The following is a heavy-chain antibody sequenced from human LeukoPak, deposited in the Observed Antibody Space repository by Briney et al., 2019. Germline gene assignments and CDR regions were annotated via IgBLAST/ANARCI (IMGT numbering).Heavy chain of an antibody. Sequence: ASVNVSCKASGYDFIDQYIHWVRQAPGQGLEWMGWMNANGGGTKYAQKFKDRVTLTRATSISTAYMELRSLTNGDTAVYYCAKGRSAVPDFWGQGTLVTVSS. V-gene: IGHV1-2*02. CDR1: GYDFIDQY. CDR3: AKGRSAVPDF. D-gene: IGHD6-19*01. CDR2: MNANGGGT. J-gene: IGHJ4*02.